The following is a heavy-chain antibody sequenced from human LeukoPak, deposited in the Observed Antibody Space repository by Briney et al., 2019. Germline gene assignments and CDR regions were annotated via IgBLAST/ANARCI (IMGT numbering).Heavy chain of an antibody. CDR3: ARGPGVVRGYYYYYYMDV. V-gene: IGHV4-39*07. CDR2: IYYSGST. CDR1: GGSISSSSYY. J-gene: IGHJ6*03. D-gene: IGHD3-3*01. Sequence: SETLSLTCTVSGGSISSSSYYWGWIRQPPGKGLEWIGNIYYSGSTYYNPSLKSRVTISVDTSKNQFSLKLSSVTAADTAVYYCARGPGVVRGYYYYYYMDVWGKGTTVTVSS.